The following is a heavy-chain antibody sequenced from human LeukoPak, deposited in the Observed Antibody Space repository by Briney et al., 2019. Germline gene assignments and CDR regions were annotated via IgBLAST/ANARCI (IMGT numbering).Heavy chain of an antibody. Sequence: ASVKVSCKASGGTFSSYAISWVRQAPGQGLEWMGGIIPIFGTANYAQKFQGRVTITAVVSTSTAYMELSSLRSEDTAVYYCARVATTYCSGGSCSWVIWCQGTMVTVSS. V-gene: IGHV1-69*13. J-gene: IGHJ3*02. CDR1: GGTFSSYA. CDR2: IIPIFGTA. CDR3: ARVATTYCSGGSCSWVI. D-gene: IGHD2-15*01.